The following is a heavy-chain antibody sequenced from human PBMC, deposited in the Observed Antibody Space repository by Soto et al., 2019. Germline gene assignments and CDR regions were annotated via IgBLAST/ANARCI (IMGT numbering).Heavy chain of an antibody. CDR2: IYYSGST. CDR1: GGSISSSSYY. J-gene: IGHJ6*02. D-gene: IGHD3-10*01. Sequence: SETVSLTCTVSGGSISSSSYYWGWIRQPPGKGLEWIGSIYYSGSTYYNPSLKSRVTISVDTSKNQFSLKLSSVTAADTAVYYCARLYYGSGSYYPIRYYYYGMDVWGQGTTVT. V-gene: IGHV4-39*01. CDR3: ARLYYGSGSYYPIRYYYYGMDV.